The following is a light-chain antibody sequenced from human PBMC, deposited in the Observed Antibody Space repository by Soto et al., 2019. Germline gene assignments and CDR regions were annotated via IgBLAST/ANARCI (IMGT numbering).Light chain of an antibody. CDR1: QSISDT. Sequence: ETVMTQSPATLSVSPGGRATLSCRASQSISDTLAWYQQKPGQAPRLLIHGASTRATGFPARFSGSGSGTDFTLTISDLQSEDFAVYYCQQYNSWPITFGQGTRLEI. J-gene: IGKJ5*01. CDR3: QQYNSWPIT. CDR2: GAS. V-gene: IGKV3-15*01.